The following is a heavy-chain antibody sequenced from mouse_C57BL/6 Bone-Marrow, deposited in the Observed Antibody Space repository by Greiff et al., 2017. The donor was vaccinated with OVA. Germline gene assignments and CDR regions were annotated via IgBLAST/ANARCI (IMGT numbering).Heavy chain of an antibody. J-gene: IGHJ2*01. D-gene: IGHD5-5*01. CDR2: INYDGSST. V-gene: IGHV5-16*01. Sequence: DVKLVESEGGLVQPGSSMKLSCTASGFTFSDYYMAWVRQVPEKGLERVANINYDGSSTYYLDSLKSRFIISRDNAKNILELQMSSLKSEDTATYYCARELPYYFDYWGQGTTLTVSS. CDR3: ARELPYYFDY. CDR1: GFTFSDYY.